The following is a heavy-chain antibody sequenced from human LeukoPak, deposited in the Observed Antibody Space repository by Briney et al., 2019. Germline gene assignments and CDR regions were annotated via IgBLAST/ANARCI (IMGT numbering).Heavy chain of an antibody. CDR3: ARDSSANWGSLNYYYYGMDV. J-gene: IGHJ6*02. CDR1: GFTFSDYY. CDR2: ISSSGSTI. Sequence: GGSLRLSCAASGFTFSDYYMSWIRQAPGKGLEWVSYISSSGSTIYYADSVKGRFTISRDNAKNSLYLQMNSLRAEDTAVYYCARDSSANWGSLNYYYYGMDVWGQGTTVTVSS. V-gene: IGHV3-11*01. D-gene: IGHD7-27*01.